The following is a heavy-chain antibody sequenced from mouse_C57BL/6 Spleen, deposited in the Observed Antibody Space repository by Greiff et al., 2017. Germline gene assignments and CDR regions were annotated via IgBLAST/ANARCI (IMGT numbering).Heavy chain of an antibody. CDR3: AKNYEYDGYFDV. V-gene: IGHV2-5*01. J-gene: IGHJ1*03. CDR2: IWSGGST. D-gene: IGHD2-4*01. Sequence: QVHVKQSGPGLVQPSQSLSITYTVSGFSLTSYGVHWVRQSPGKGLEWLGVIWSGGSTDYNAAFISRLSITKNNSKSQVFFKMNSLQADDTAKYYCAKNYEYDGYFDVWGTGTTVTVSS. CDR1: GFSLTSYG.